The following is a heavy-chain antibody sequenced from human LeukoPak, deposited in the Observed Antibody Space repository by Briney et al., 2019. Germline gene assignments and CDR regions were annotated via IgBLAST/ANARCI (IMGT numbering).Heavy chain of an antibody. V-gene: IGHV3-23*01. D-gene: IGHD5-18*01. J-gene: IGHJ4*02. CDR2: VSSSSGST. CDR1: GFTFSSYA. Sequence: GGSLRLSCAASGFTFSSYAMSWVRQAPGRGLEWVSAVSSSSGSTNYADYVKGQFTISRDNSKNTVYLHMNNLRAEDTAVYYCAKEGRKTGNTYGYEYDCWGQGTLVTVSS. CDR3: AKEGRKTGNTYGYEYDC.